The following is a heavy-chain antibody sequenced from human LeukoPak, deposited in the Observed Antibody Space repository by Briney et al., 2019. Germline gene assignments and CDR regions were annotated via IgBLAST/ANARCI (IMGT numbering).Heavy chain of an antibody. CDR3: TRERGDIVGDFDY. Sequence: GGSLRLSCAASGFTFSSYSMNWVRQAPGKGLEWVGFIRSKAYGGTTEYAASVKGRFTISRDDSKSIAYLQMNSLKTEDTAVYYCTRERGDIVGDFDYWGQGTLVTVSS. V-gene: IGHV3-49*04. CDR2: IRSKAYGGTT. CDR1: GFTFSSYS. D-gene: IGHD2-15*01. J-gene: IGHJ4*02.